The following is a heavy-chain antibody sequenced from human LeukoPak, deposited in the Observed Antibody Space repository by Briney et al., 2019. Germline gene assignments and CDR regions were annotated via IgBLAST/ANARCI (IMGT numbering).Heavy chain of an antibody. CDR1: GGSISGYY. CDR3: ARREGIEAAVTDY. D-gene: IGHD6-13*01. J-gene: IGHJ4*02. V-gene: IGHV4-34*01. Sequence: KPSETLSLTCAVYGGSISGYYWRWIRQTPGKGLEWIGEINHGGSTNYNPSLKSRVTRSVDTSKKQFSLKLYSGAAADTAVYYGARREGIEAAVTDYWGRGTLVTVSS. CDR2: INHGGST.